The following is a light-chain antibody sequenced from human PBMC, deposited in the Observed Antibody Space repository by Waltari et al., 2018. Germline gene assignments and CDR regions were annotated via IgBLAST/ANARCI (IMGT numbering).Light chain of an antibody. CDR2: EAS. V-gene: IGKV1-5*03. CDR1: QSLGSS. CDR3: QQCNSYLLT. Sequence: DIQMTQSPSTLSAYVGDRVTITCRASQSLGSSLAWYQQKPGKAPKVVIYEASSLESGVPSRFSGSGSGTEFTLTISSLQPDDFATYYCQQCNSYLLTFGGGTKVEIK. J-gene: IGKJ4*01.